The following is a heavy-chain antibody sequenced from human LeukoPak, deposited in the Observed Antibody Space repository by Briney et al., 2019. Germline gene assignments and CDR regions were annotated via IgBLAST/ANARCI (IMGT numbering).Heavy chain of an antibody. J-gene: IGHJ4*02. CDR2: ISASGGST. V-gene: IGHV3-23*01. CDR1: GFTFSSCA. Sequence: GGSLRLSCAASGFTFSSCAMSWVRRAPGKGLEWVSAISASGGSTFYADSVKGRFTISRDNSKNTLYVQMNSLRAEDTAIYYCAYGCFGGAWGCFDYWGQGTLVTVSS. D-gene: IGHD2-8*02. CDR3: AYGCFGGAWGCFDY.